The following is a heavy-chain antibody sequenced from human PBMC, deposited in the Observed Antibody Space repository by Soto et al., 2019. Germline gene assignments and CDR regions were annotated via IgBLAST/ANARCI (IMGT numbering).Heavy chain of an antibody. V-gene: IGHV3-23*01. CDR1: GFTFSTYA. CDR3: TKTGGGGYSYSYAVA. D-gene: IGHD5-18*01. Sequence: SGGSLRLSCAASGFTFSTYAMNWVRQAPGKGLEWVSSIAGSDGRTYYADSVKGRFTITRDNSKNTLYLQMNSLRAEDTAVYYCTKTGGGGYSYSYAVAWGQGTLVTVSS. CDR2: IAGSDGRT. J-gene: IGHJ5*02.